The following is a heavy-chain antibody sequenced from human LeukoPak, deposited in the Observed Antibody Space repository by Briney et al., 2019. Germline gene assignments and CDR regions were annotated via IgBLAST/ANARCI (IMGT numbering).Heavy chain of an antibody. CDR1: GGSISSGSYY. J-gene: IGHJ4*02. Sequence: SETLSLTCTVSGGSISSGSYYWSWIRQPAGKGLEWIGRIYTSGSTNYNPSLKSRVTISVDTSKNQFSLKLSSVTAADTAVYYCARARPHKYCSGGSCYSDLFDYWGQGTLVTVSS. CDR2: IYTSGST. D-gene: IGHD2-15*01. V-gene: IGHV4-61*02. CDR3: ARARPHKYCSGGSCYSDLFDY.